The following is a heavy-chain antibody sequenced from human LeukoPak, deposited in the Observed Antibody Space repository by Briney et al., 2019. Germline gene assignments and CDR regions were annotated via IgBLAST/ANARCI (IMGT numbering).Heavy chain of an antibody. CDR2: IYTSGST. CDR1: VGSLSSGSYY. Sequence: SETLYLTCTVPVGSLSSGSYYWSWIRQPAGKGLECIGRIYTSGSTNYNPSLKSRVTISVDTAKNQFSLKLSSVTAADTAVYYCAREGYCGGDCYFDYWGQGTLVTVSS. J-gene: IGHJ4*02. V-gene: IGHV4-61*02. CDR3: AREGYCGGDCYFDY. D-gene: IGHD2-21*02.